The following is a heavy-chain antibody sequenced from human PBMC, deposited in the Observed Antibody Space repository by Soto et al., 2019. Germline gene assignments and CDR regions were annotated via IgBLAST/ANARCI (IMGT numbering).Heavy chain of an antibody. J-gene: IGHJ1*01. CDR3: AVGIGTHSYQH. V-gene: IGHV3-23*01. CDR2: ISASASST. Sequence: EVQLLESGGGLVQPGGSLRLSCAASGFTCSSYAMSCVSQAPAKGLEWVSAISASASSTFHADSVKGRFTTSRDNSKDTLYPQMNSLRAEDTDVYYCAVGIGTHSYQHWGQGTLVTVSS. CDR1: GFTCSSYA. D-gene: IGHD7-27*01.